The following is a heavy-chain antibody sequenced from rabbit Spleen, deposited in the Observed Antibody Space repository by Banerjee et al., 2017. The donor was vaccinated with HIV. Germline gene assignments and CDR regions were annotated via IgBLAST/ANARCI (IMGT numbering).Heavy chain of an antibody. CDR2: IYAGGSGST. V-gene: IGHV1S40*01. CDR1: GVSFNSGYD. J-gene: IGHJ6*01. CDR3: ARDDIVNYSYDL. Sequence: QSLEESGGDLVKPGASLTLTCKASGVSFNSGYDMCWVRQAPGKGLEWIASIYAGGSGSTDYASWAKGRFTISKTSSTTVTLQMTSLTAADTATYFCARDDIVNYSYDLWGQGTLVTVS. D-gene: IGHD2-1*01.